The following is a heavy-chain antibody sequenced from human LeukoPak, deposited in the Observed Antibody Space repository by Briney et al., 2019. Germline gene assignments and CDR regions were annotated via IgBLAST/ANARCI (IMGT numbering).Heavy chain of an antibody. CDR3: AKVAHDSGSYYPDY. V-gene: IGHV3-23*01. Sequence: GGSLRLSCAGSGFTFSSFAMSWVRQAPGKGLEWVSGISNSGGSTYYADSVKGRFTTSRDNSKNTLYLQMNSLRDEDTAVYYCAKVAHDSGSYYPDYWGQGTLVTVSS. J-gene: IGHJ4*02. CDR2: ISNSGGST. D-gene: IGHD3-10*01. CDR1: GFTFSSFA.